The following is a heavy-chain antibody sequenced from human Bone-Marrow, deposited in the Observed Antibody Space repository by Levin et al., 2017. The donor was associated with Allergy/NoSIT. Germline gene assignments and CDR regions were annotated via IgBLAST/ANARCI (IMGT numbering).Heavy chain of an antibody. CDR2: INPNSGKT. CDR3: AREFRAVGG. J-gene: IGHJ4*02. V-gene: IGHV1-8*01. CDR1: GYTFSAYD. Sequence: GASVKVSCKASGYTFSAYDINWVRQATGQGLEWMGYINPNSGKTGYAQKFQGRVTMTTDTSISTAYMELSSLSSEDTALYYCAREFRAVGGWGQGTLVTVSS. D-gene: IGHD3-16*01.